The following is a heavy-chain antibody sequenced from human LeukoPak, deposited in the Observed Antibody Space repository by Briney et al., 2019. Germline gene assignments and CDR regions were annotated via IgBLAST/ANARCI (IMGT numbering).Heavy chain of an antibody. CDR1: GYTFSSSD. D-gene: IGHD6-19*01. V-gene: IGHV1-8*01. J-gene: IGHJ4*02. CDR2: MNPNSGNT. CDR3: ARGNIAVPGTPYYFEY. Sequence: ASVKVSCKASGYTFSSSDINWVRQATGQGLEWMGWMNPNSGNTYYAQRFQGRVTMTRDTSISTAYMEVSSLRSEDTAVYYCARGNIAVPGTPYYFEYWGQGTLVTVSS.